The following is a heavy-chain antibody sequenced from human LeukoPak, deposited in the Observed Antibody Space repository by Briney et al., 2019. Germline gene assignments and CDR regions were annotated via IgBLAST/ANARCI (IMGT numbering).Heavy chain of an antibody. D-gene: IGHD6-19*01. J-gene: IGHJ4*02. CDR2: ISSSDGST. V-gene: IGHV3-23*01. CDR3: AKDPRAVAFDY. Sequence: GGSLRLSCAASGFTFSSYAMSWVRQAPGKGLEWVSAISSSDGSTYYSDSVKGRFTISKDNSKNTLYLQMSSLRAGDTAVYYCAKDPRAVAFDYWGQGTLVTVSS. CDR1: GFTFSSYA.